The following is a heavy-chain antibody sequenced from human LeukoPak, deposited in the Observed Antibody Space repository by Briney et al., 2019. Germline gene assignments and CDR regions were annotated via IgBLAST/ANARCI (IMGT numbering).Heavy chain of an antibody. Sequence: ASVKVSCKPSGYTFTGYYMHWLRQAPGQGLEWMGWINPNSGGTNYAQKFQGRVTMTRDTSISTAYMELSRLRSDDTAVYYCARPYRSGWYWIDYWGQGTLVTVSS. CDR2: INPNSGGT. V-gene: IGHV1-2*02. CDR3: ARPYRSGWYWIDY. J-gene: IGHJ4*02. CDR1: GYTFTGYY. D-gene: IGHD6-19*01.